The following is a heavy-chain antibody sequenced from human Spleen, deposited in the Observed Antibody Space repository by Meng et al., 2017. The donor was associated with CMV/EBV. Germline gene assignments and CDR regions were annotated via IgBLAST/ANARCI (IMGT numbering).Heavy chain of an antibody. J-gene: IGHJ4*02. CDR2: IWHDGSNK. CDR3: AKDLYAVSIDY. CDR1: GFTFSSHG. Sequence: SCAASGFTFSSHGMQWVRQDPGKGMEWLAVIWHDGSNKYYADSVKGRFTISRDNSKNTLYLQMNSLRAEDTAVYYCAKDLYAVSIDYWGQGTLVTVSS. D-gene: IGHD5/OR15-5a*01. V-gene: IGHV3-33*06.